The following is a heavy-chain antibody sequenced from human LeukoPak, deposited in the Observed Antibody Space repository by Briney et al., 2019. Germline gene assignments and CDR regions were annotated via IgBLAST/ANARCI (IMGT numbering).Heavy chain of an antibody. J-gene: IGHJ4*02. CDR1: GFTVSSNY. V-gene: IGHV3-49*04. Sequence: TGGSLRLSSAASGFTVSSNYMSWVRQAPGKGLEWVGFIRSKAYGGTTEYAASVKGRFTISRDDSKSIAYLQMNSLKTEDTAVYYCTRESKYGDLDYWGQGTLVTVSS. CDR3: TRESKYGDLDY. D-gene: IGHD4-17*01. CDR2: IRSKAYGGTT.